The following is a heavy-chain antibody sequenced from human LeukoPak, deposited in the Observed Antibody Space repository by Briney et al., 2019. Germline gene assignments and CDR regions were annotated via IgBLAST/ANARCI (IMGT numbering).Heavy chain of an antibody. CDR3: ARIGYSSSSLDY. CDR1: GFTFSSYW. J-gene: IGHJ4*02. CDR2: IKQDGSER. D-gene: IGHD6-6*01. V-gene: IGHV3-7*01. Sequence: GGSLRLSCAASGFTFSSYWMSWVRQAPGKGLEWVANIKQDGSERYYVDSVKGQFTISRDNAKNSAYLQMNSLRAEDTAVYYCARIGYSSSSLDYWGQGTLVTVSS.